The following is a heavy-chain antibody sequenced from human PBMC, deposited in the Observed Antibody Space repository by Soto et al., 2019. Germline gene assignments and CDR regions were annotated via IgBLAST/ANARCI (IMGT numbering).Heavy chain of an antibody. CDR2: TYYSGST. V-gene: IGHV4-59*01. D-gene: IGHD3-10*01. CDR1: GASISSYY. CDR3: ARVDYGSAKNWFDP. J-gene: IGHJ5*02. Sequence: PSETLSLTCTVSGASISSYYWTWIRQPPGKGLEWIGYTYYSGSTNYNPSLKGRVTISIDTSKSQFSLKLSSVTAADTAVYYCARVDYGSAKNWFDPWGQGTLVTVSS.